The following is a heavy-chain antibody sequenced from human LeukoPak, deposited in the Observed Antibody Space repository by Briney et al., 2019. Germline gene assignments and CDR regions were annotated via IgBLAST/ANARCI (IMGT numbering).Heavy chain of an antibody. CDR1: GGCFSGYY. V-gene: IGHV4-34*01. CDR2: INHSGST. CDR3: ARDNTNSSGYLQH. J-gene: IGHJ1*01. D-gene: IGHD3-22*01. Sequence: SETLSLTCAVYGGCFSGYYWSWIRQPPGKGLEWIGEINHSGSTNYNPSLKSRVTISVDTSKNQFSLKLSSVTAADTAVYYCARDNTNSSGYLQHWGQGTLVTVSS.